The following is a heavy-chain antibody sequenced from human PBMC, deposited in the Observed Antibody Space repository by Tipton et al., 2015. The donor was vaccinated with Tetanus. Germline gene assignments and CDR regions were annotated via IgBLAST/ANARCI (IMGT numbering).Heavy chain of an antibody. Sequence: TLSLTCTVSGGSISTYHWNWSRQFPGKGLEWIGYIDYFGTTKYNPSLKSRVAMSVDTSKNQLSLKLSSVTSADTAVYYCARTSGYLYSSYWGQGPLVTVSS. CDR2: IDYFGTT. CDR1: GGSISTYH. V-gene: IGHV4-59*01. D-gene: IGHD3-3*01. J-gene: IGHJ1*01. CDR3: ARTSGYLYSSY.